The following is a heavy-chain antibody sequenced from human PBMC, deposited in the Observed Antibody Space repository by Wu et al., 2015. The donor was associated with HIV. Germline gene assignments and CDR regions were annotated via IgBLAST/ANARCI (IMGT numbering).Heavy chain of an antibody. V-gene: IGHV1-2*02. CDR1: GYTFTGYY. Sequence: QVQLVQSGAEVKKPGASVKVSCKASGYTFTGYYMHWVRQAPGQGLEWMGWINPNSGGTNYAQKFQGRVTMTRDTSISTAYMELSRLRSDDTAVYYCARVYCSSTSCWATLDYVGPGNAWSPSP. J-gene: IGHJ4*02. CDR3: ARVYCSSTSCWATLDY. CDR2: INPNSGGT. D-gene: IGHD2-2*01.